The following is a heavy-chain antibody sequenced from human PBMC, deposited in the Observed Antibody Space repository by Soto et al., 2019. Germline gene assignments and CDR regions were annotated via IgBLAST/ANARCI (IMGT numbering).Heavy chain of an antibody. Sequence: VQLVGSGGGLVQPGGSLRLSCAASGFTFSSYSMNWVRQAPGKGLEWVGGIIPIFGTANYAQKFQGRVTITADESTSTAYMELSSLRSEYTAVYYCARKLQGIPVGMDVWGQGTTVTVSS. J-gene: IGHJ6*02. CDR3: ARKLQGIPVGMDV. D-gene: IGHD2-15*01. CDR1: GFTFSSYS. CDR2: IIPIFGTA. V-gene: IGHV1-69*01.